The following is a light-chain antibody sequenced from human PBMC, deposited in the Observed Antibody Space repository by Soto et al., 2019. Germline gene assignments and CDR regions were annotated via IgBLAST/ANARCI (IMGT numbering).Light chain of an antibody. J-gene: IGKJ3*01. V-gene: IGKV3-20*01. CDR3: QQYGSSTRT. CDR2: GAS. CDR1: QRVSSSY. Sequence: EIVFTQSPGTLSLSPGERATLSCRASQRVSSSYLAWYQQKPGQAPRLLIYGASSRETGIPDMFSCSGAGTEFTLTISRLEPEDVAVDYCQQYGSSTRTFGPGTKVDIK.